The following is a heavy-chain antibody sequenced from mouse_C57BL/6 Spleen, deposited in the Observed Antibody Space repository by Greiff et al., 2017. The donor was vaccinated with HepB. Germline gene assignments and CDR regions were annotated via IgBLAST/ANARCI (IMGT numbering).Heavy chain of an antibody. D-gene: IGHD2-12*01. Sequence: QLQQSGPELVKPGASVKMSCKASGYTFTDYNMHWVKQSHGKSLEWIGYINPNNGGTSYNQKFKGKATLTVNKSSSTAYMELRSLTSEESAVYYCARWGYDGGHYAMDYWGQGTSVTVSS. CDR2: INPNNGGT. J-gene: IGHJ4*01. V-gene: IGHV1-22*01. CDR3: ARWGYDGGHYAMDY. CDR1: GYTFTDYN.